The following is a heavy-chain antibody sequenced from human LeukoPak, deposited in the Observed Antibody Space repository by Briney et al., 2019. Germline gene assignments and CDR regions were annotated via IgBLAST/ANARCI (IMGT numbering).Heavy chain of an antibody. D-gene: IGHD6-19*01. V-gene: IGHV4-30-2*01. CDR3: ARDNLIAVAGYDY. CDR1: GGSISSGGYY. Sequence: SETLSLTCTVSGGSISSGGYYWSWIRQPPGKGLEWIGYIYHSGSTYYNPSLKSRVTISVDRSKNQFSLKLSSVTAADTAVYYCARDNLIAVAGYDYWGQGTLVTVSS. J-gene: IGHJ4*02. CDR2: IYHSGST.